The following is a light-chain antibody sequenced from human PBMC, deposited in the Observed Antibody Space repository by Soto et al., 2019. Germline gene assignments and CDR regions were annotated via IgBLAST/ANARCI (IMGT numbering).Light chain of an antibody. CDR3: SSYAGRNTFVG. V-gene: IGLV2-8*01. J-gene: IGLJ2*01. Sequence: QSALTQPPSASGSPGQSVTISCTGTSSDVGAYNSVSWYQQHPGKSPKLMIYGVIKGPSGVPDRFSGYKSDNTASLTVSGLQAEDVAGYYCSSYAGRNTFVGFGGGTQLTVL. CDR2: GVI. CDR1: SSDVGAYNS.